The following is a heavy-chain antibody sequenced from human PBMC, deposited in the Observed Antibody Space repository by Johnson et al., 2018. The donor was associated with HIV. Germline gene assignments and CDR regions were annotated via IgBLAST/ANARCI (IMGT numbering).Heavy chain of an antibody. CDR3: ARARVVVFSDAFDI. Sequence: QVQLVESGGGVVQPGRSLRLSCAASGFTFSSYAMHWVRQAPGKGLEWVAVISYDGRNEYYADSVKGRFTISRDNSKNTLYLQMNSLRAEDTAVYYCARARVVVFSDAFDIWGQGTMVTVSS. J-gene: IGHJ3*02. CDR2: ISYDGRNE. D-gene: IGHD2-21*01. V-gene: IGHV3-30*04. CDR1: GFTFSSYA.